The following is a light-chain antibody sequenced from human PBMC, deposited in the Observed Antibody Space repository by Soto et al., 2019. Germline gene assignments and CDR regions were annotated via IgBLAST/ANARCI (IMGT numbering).Light chain of an antibody. J-gene: IGKJ5*01. V-gene: IGKV3-11*01. CDR2: DAS. CDR1: QILTSS. CDR3: QQRSNWPIT. Sequence: EIVLTQSPATLSLSPGEGATLSCRASQILTSSLAWYQQKPGQPPRLLIYDASNRATGISARFSGSGSGTDFTLTISSLEPEDFAVYYCQQRSNWPITFGQGTRLEI.